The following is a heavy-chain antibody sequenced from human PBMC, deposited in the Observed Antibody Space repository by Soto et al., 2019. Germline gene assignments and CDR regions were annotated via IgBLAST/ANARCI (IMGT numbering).Heavy chain of an antibody. CDR2: INTYSGKT. J-gene: IGHJ5*02. Sequence: ASVKVSCKASGYTFTTHGISWVRQAPGQGLEWMGWINTYSGKTDYTQKFQGRVTLTTDTSTSTTYMELRNLRSDDTAVYYCARDFSVLRFSAMGFDPWGQGTLVTVSS. V-gene: IGHV1-18*01. CDR3: ARDFSVLRFSAMGFDP. D-gene: IGHD3-3*01. CDR1: GYTFTTHG.